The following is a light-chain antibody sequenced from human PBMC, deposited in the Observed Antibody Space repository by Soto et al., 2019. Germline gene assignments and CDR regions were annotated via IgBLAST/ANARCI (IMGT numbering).Light chain of an antibody. CDR1: QNIMKS. CDR3: QQNFIKPWT. CDR2: SAS. V-gene: IGKV1-39*01. J-gene: IGKJ1*01. Sequence: DIQMTQSPSSLSASVGDKITITCRASQNIMKSLNWYQQKPGNPPDLLITSASTLQNGVPSRFSGSASGTDFTLTITTLQHEDFANYFCQQNFIKPWTFGQGTKVVI.